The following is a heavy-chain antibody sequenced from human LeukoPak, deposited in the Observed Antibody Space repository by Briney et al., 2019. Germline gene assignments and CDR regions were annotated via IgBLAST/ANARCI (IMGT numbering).Heavy chain of an antibody. V-gene: IGHV3-23*01. CDR1: GFTFSSYA. Sequence: AGGSLRLSCAASGFTFSSYAMNWVRQAPGKGLEWVSAITGSGGRTYYADSVKGRFTISRDNSKNTLYLQMNSLRAEDTAVYYCAKHDTATPDYWGQGTLVTVSS. CDR2: ITGSGGRT. J-gene: IGHJ4*02. CDR3: AKHDTATPDY. D-gene: IGHD5-18*01.